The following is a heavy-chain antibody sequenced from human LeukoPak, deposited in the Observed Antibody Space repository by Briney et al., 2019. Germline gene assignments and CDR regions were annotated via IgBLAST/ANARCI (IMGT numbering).Heavy chain of an antibody. V-gene: IGHV3-33*06. CDR2: IWYDGSNK. D-gene: IGHD2-15*01. J-gene: IGHJ4*02. CDR3: AKDRVVVAATPDY. CDR1: GFTFSSYG. Sequence: GGSLRLSCAASGFTFSSYGMHWVRQAPGKGLEWVAVIWYDGSNKYYADSVKGRFTISRDNSKNTLYLQMNSLRAEDTAVYYCAKDRVVVAATPDYWGQGTLVTVSS.